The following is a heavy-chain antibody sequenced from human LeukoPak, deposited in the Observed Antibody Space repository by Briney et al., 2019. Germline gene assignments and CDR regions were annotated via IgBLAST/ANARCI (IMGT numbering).Heavy chain of an antibody. CDR1: GGSMSTYY. D-gene: IGHD1-1*01. V-gene: IGHV4-59*01. J-gene: IGHJ4*02. CDR3: ARAIAGTTLDS. Sequence: SETLSLTCTVSGGSMSTYYCSWIRQPPGKALEWIGYIFYSGGTTYNPSLKSRVSISVDTSKNQFSLRLTSVTAADTAVYYCARAIAGTTLDSWGQGTLVTVSS. CDR2: IFYSGGT.